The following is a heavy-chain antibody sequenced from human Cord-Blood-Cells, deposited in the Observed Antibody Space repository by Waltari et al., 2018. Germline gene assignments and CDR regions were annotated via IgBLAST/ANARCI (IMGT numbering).Heavy chain of an antibody. D-gene: IGHD6-25*01. Sequence: EVQLVESGGGLVQPGGSLRLSCAASGFTFSSYWMHSVRQPPGKGLVWVSRINSEGGRTSYAESVNGRFTTSRDNAKNTLYLEMNSLRAEDTGVYYCARFGQRIGYDAFDIWGQGTRVTVSS. CDR2: INSEGGRT. V-gene: IGHV3-74*01. CDR3: ARFGQRIGYDAFDI. J-gene: IGHJ3*02. CDR1: GFTFSSYW.